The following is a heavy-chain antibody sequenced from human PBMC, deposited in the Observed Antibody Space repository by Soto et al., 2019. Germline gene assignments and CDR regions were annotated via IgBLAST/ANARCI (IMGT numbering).Heavy chain of an antibody. CDR2: VNPNSGGT. Sequence: QVQLVQSGAEVKKPGASVKVSCKASGYTFTGYYMHWVRQAPGQGLEWMGWVNPNSGGTYYAQNFQGRVTMTRDTSITTAYMVLSRLRSDDTAVYYCAREEEQWLERTAWFDPWGQGTLVTVSS. J-gene: IGHJ5*02. D-gene: IGHD6-19*01. CDR3: AREEEQWLERTAWFDP. CDR1: GYTFTGYY. V-gene: IGHV1-2*02.